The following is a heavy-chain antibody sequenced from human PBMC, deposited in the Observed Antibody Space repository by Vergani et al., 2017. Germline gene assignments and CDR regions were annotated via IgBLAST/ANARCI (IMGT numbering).Heavy chain of an antibody. CDR2: ISFDGTNE. Sequence: QVQLVESGGGVVQPGTSLRLSCVVSGFALNRHAMYWVRQAPGKGLEWVVGISFDGTNEYYPDLVKGRFTISRDIAKSTLYLQVRSLRLEDTGVYHCVRGRGLCAGGRCYTEAWDYWGQGTPVTVSS. V-gene: IGHV3-30-3*01. D-gene: IGHD2-2*02. CDR1: GFALNRHA. J-gene: IGHJ4*02. CDR3: VRGRGLCAGGRCYTEAWDY.